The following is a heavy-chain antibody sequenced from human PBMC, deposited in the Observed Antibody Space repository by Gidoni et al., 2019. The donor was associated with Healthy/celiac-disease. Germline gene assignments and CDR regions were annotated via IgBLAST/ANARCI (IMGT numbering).Heavy chain of an antibody. D-gene: IGHD6-13*01. Sequence: QVQLVQYGAEVKKPGSSVKVSCKASGGTFSSHAISRVRQAPGQGLEWMGGIIPIFGTANYAQKFQGRVTITADESTSTAYVELSSLRSEDTAVYYCARVRSSSWDYYYYGMDVWGQGTTVTVSS. CDR2: IIPIFGTA. CDR1: GGTFSSHA. J-gene: IGHJ6*02. V-gene: IGHV1-69*01. CDR3: ARVRSSSWDYYYYGMDV.